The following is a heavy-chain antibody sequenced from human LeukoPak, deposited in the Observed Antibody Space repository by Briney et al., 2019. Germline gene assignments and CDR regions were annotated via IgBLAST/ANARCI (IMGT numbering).Heavy chain of an antibody. CDR3: AKVHHQLPRNYSYYYDMDV. Sequence: GRSLRLSCAASGFTFSSYALHWVRQAPGKGLDWVAVISYDGSNEYYADSVKGRFTISRDNSKNTLYLQMNSLRGEDTAVYYCAKVHHQLPRNYSYYYDMDVWGQGTTVTVSS. V-gene: IGHV3-30*18. D-gene: IGHD2-2*01. CDR2: ISYDGSNE. J-gene: IGHJ6*02. CDR1: GFTFSSYA.